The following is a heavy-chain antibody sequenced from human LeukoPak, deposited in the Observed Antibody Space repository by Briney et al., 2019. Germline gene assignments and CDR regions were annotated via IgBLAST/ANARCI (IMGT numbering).Heavy chain of an antibody. CDR2: ISGSGGST. Sequence: PGGSLRLSCAASGFTFSSYAMSWVRQAPGRGLEGVSDISGSGGSTYYADSEKGRFNISRDNSNNTLYLQMNSLRAEDTAVYYCAKGSSGTAMVAYYFDYWGQGTLVTVSS. D-gene: IGHD5-18*01. J-gene: IGHJ4*02. V-gene: IGHV3-23*01. CDR1: GFTFSSYA. CDR3: AKGSSGTAMVAYYFDY.